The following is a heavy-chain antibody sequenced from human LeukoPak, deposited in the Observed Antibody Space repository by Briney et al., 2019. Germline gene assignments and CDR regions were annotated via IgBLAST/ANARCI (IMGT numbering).Heavy chain of an antibody. J-gene: IGHJ4*02. Sequence: GGSLRLSCEASGFTFGSYWMSWVRQAPGKGLEWVANIKQDGSEKYYVDSVKGRFTISRDNAKNSLYLQMNSLRAEDTAVYYCARGGRDTVMDNVFDYWGQGTLVTVSS. CDR2: IKQDGSEK. V-gene: IGHV3-7*01. D-gene: IGHD5-18*01. CDR1: GFTFGSYW. CDR3: ARGGRDTVMDNVFDY.